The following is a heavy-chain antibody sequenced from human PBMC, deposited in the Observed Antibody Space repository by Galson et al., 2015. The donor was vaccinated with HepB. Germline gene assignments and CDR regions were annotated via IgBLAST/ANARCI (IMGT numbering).Heavy chain of an antibody. CDR3: ARHPGYDFLTPHYQSPYIIDDAFDV. V-gene: IGHV4-39*01. CDR1: GASIRNTTSY. CDR2: VFHTGTT. D-gene: IGHD3-9*01. J-gene: IGHJ3*01. Sequence: TLSLTCTISGASIRNTTSYWGWIRQPPGKGLEWIGSVFHTGTTYYSPSLKSRVTISVDTSRGEFSLRLSSVTAADTATYFCARHPGYDFLTPHYQSPYIIDDAFDVWGQGTVVTVSS.